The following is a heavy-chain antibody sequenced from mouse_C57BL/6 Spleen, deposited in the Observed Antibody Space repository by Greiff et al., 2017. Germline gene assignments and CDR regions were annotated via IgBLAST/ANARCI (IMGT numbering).Heavy chain of an antibody. J-gene: IGHJ2*01. Sequence: VQLQQSGPELVKPGASVKMSCKASGYTFTDYNMHWVKQSHGKSLEWIGYINPNNGGTSYNQKFKGKATLTVNKSSSTAYMELRSLTSEDSAVYYCARWDDYDSDYFDYWGQGTTLTVSS. CDR1: GYTFTDYN. CDR2: INPNNGGT. D-gene: IGHD2-4*01. CDR3: ARWDDYDSDYFDY. V-gene: IGHV1-22*01.